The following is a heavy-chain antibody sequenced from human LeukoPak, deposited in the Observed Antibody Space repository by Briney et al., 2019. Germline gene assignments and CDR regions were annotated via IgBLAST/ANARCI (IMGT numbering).Heavy chain of an antibody. CDR2: IYYSGST. D-gene: IGHD3-9*01. CDR3: ARDLTGFGKINWFDP. CDR1: GGAIRSSSYY. V-gene: IGHV4-39*07. Sequence: PSETLSLTCTVSGGAIRSSSYYWGWGRQPPGKGLEWIGSIYYSGSTYYNPSLKSRVTISVDTSKNQFSLKLSSVTAADTAVYYCARDLTGFGKINWFDPWGQGTLVTVSS. J-gene: IGHJ5*02.